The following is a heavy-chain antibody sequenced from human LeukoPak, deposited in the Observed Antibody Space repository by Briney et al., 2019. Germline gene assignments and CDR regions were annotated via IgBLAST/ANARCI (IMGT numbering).Heavy chain of an antibody. V-gene: IGHV4-61*01. J-gene: IGHJ5*02. CDR2: IYYSGNT. D-gene: IGHD3-10*01. CDR3: ARGDYYGSGTNWFDP. CDR1: GGSISSSSYC. Sequence: SETLSLTCTGSGGSISSSSYCWSWIRQPPGKGLERIGYIYYSGNTNYNPSLESRVTISVDTSKNQFSLKLSSVTAADTGVYYCARGDYYGSGTNWFDPWGQGTLVTVSS.